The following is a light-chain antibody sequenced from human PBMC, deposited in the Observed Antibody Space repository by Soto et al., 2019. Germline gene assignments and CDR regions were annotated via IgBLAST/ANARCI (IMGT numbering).Light chain of an antibody. Sequence: DIQMTQSPSSLSASVGDRVTITCRASQTISTYLNWYQRKPGKAPKLLIYAASTLQSVVPSRFSGSGSGTDLTLTISSLQPEDFSTNYCQQSYSTSSLTFGGGTKVDTK. CDR1: QTISTY. CDR2: AAS. V-gene: IGKV1-39*01. J-gene: IGKJ4*01. CDR3: QQSYSTSSLT.